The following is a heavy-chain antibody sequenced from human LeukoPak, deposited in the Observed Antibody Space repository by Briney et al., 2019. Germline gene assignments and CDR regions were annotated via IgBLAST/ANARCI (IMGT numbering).Heavy chain of an antibody. D-gene: IGHD2-21*02. CDR3: AGFVMVTAGDY. V-gene: IGHV3-74*01. J-gene: IGHJ4*02. CDR1: GFTFSSYA. CDR2: IIGDGSAT. Sequence: PGGSLRLSCAASGFTFSSYAMSWVRQTPGKGLVWVSRIIGDGSATSYADSVKGRFTISRDNAKNTVYLQMNSLRDEDTAVYYCAGFVMVTAGDYWGQGTLVTVSS.